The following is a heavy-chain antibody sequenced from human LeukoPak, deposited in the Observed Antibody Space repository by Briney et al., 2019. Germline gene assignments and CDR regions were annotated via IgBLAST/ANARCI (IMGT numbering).Heavy chain of an antibody. J-gene: IGHJ4*02. CDR1: GFTFGDYA. V-gene: IGHV3-49*04. Sequence: GGSLRLSCTASGFTFGDYAMSWVRQAPGKGLEWVGFIRSKAYGGTTEYAASVKGRFTISRDDYKSIAYLQMNSLKPEDTAVYYCTRVAGWYYFDYWGQGALVTVSS. CDR3: TRVAGWYYFDY. CDR2: IRSKAYGGTT.